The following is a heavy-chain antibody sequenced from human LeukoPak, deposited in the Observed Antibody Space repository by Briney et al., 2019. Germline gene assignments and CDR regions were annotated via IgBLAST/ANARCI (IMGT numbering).Heavy chain of an antibody. CDR3: ARGRRYWPFEY. J-gene: IGHJ4*02. V-gene: IGHV4-34*01. CDR2: INHSGST. D-gene: IGHD3-9*01. Sequence: SETLSLTCAVYGGSFSGYYWSWIRQPPGKGLEWIGEINHSGSTNYNPSLKSRVTISVDTSKNQFSLKLSSVTAADTAVYYCARGRRYWPFEYWGQGTLVTVSS. CDR1: GGSFSGYY.